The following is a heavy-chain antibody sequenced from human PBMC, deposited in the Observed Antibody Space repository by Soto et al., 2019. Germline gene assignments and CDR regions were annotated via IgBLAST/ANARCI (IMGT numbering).Heavy chain of an antibody. CDR3: AKGYSSSWSYGMDV. Sequence: QVLLVESGGGVVQPGRSLRLSCAASGFTFSSYGMHWVRQAPGKGLEWVAVISYDGSNKYYADSVKGRFTISRDNSKNTLYLQMNSLRAEDTAVYYCAKGYSSSWSYGMDVWGQGTTVTVSS. CDR1: GFTFSSYG. V-gene: IGHV3-30*18. J-gene: IGHJ6*02. D-gene: IGHD6-13*01. CDR2: ISYDGSNK.